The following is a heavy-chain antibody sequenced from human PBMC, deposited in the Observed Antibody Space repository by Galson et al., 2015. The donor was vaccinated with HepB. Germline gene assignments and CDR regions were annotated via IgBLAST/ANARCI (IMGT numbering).Heavy chain of an antibody. J-gene: IGHJ4*02. CDR2: ISSSSSYT. CDR1: GFTFSDYY. V-gene: IGHV3-11*05. CDR3: AREPNSGYRPRPLYFDY. Sequence: SLRLSCAASGFTFSDYYMSWIRQAPGKGLEWVSYISSSSSYTNYADSVKGRFTISRDNAKNSLYLQMNSLRAEDTAVYYCAREPNSGYRPRPLYFDYWGQGTLVTVSS. D-gene: IGHD5-12*01.